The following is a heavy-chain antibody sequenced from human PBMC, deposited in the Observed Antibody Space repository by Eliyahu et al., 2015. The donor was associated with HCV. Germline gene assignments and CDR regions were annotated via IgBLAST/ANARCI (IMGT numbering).Heavy chain of an antibody. Sequence: EVQLVESGGGLVQPGGSLRLSCAASGFTFXXYSMNWVRQAPGKGLEWVSYISSSSSTIYYADSVKGRFTISRDNAKNSLYLQMNSLRDEDTAVYYCARRVTGYSSGWFDYWGQGTLVTVSS. J-gene: IGHJ4*02. D-gene: IGHD6-19*01. CDR3: ARRVTGYSSGWFDY. V-gene: IGHV3-48*02. CDR2: ISSSSSTI. CDR1: GFTFXXYS.